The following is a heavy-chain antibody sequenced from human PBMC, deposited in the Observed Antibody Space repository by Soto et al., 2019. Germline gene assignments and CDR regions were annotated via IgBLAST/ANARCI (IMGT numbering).Heavy chain of an antibody. D-gene: IGHD1-26*01. V-gene: IGHV1-8*01. CDR1: GYSFTSLD. Sequence: QVQLVQSGAEVREPGASVKVSCKASGYSFTSLDINWVRQTAGQGLEWMGWMQPSTGRTGYAQKIQGRVTMTRDTSINTAYMELTTLPSDDTAFYYCARGVSAGVDYWGQGTLVTVSS. CDR3: ARGVSAGVDY. CDR2: MQPSTGRT. J-gene: IGHJ4*02.